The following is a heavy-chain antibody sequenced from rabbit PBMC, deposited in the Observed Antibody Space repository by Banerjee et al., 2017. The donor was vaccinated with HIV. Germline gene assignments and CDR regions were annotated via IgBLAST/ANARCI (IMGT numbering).Heavy chain of an antibody. CDR3: ASRAGTSLEGLDL. V-gene: IGHV1S45*01. CDR1: GFSFSNKYV. J-gene: IGHJ6*01. D-gene: IGHD8-1*01. Sequence: QEQLEESGGDLVKPGASLTLSCKASGFSFSNKYVMCWVRQAPGKGLEWIACINTNSGNTVYASWAKGRFTISKTSSTTVTLQMTSLTAADTATYFCASRAGTSLEGLDLWGPGTLVTVS. CDR2: INTNSGNT.